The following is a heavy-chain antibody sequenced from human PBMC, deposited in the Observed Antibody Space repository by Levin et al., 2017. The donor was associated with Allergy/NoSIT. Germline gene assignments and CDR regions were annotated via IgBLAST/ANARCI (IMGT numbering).Heavy chain of an antibody. J-gene: IGHJ4*02. Sequence: GGSLRLSCAASGFTFSSYAMSWVRQAPGKGLEWVSAISGSGGSTYYADSVKGRFTISRDNSKNTLYLQMNSLRAEDTAVYYCAKDRVPYYDYIWGSYRLISGNDFDYWGQGTLVTVSS. CDR1: GFTFSSYA. V-gene: IGHV3-23*01. CDR3: AKDRVPYYDYIWGSYRLISGNDFDY. D-gene: IGHD3-16*02. CDR2: ISGSGGST.